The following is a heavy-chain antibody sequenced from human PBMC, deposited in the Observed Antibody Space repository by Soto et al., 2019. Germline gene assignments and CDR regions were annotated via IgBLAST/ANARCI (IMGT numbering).Heavy chain of an antibody. CDR1: GFTFKNYA. Sequence: GGSLRLSCAASGFTFKNYAMSWVRQAPGKGLEWVSAISGSGGGTYYADSVKGRFTISRDNSKNTLYLQMNSLRAEDAAVYYCAKDTYSGYDSDAFDIWGQGTMVTVSS. CDR3: AKDTYSGYDSDAFDI. CDR2: ISGSGGGT. V-gene: IGHV3-23*01. D-gene: IGHD5-12*01. J-gene: IGHJ3*02.